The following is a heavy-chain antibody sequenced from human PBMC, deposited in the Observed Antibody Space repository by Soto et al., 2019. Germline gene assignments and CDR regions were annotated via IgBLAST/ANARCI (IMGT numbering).Heavy chain of an antibody. V-gene: IGHV3-15*01. D-gene: IGHD4-4*01. Sequence: TGGSLRLSCAASGFTFRNAWMSWVRQAPGKGLEWVGRIKSKTDGGTTDYAAPVKGRFTISRDDSKNTLYLRMNSLKTEDTAVYYCTTVAVTAPYYYGMDVWGQGTTVTVSS. CDR3: TTVAVTAPYYYGMDV. CDR1: GFTFRNAW. J-gene: IGHJ6*02. CDR2: IKSKTDGGTT.